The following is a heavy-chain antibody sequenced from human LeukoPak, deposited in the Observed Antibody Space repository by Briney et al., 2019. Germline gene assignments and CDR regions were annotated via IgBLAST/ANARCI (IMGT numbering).Heavy chain of an antibody. V-gene: IGHV3-23*01. D-gene: IGHD6-6*01. CDR2: ISESGVTT. Sequence: GGSLSLSCAASGFTFSSYAMSWVRQAPGKGLEWVSAISESGVTTYCADSVKGRFTISRDNSKNTLYLQVNSLRAEDTAVYYCAKGSSMTIAARLNYWGQGTLVTVSS. CDR1: GFTFSSYA. J-gene: IGHJ4*02. CDR3: AKGSSMTIAARLNY.